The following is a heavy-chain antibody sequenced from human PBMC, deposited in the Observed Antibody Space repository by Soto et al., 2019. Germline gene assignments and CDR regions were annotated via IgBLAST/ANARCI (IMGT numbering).Heavy chain of an antibody. J-gene: IGHJ6*02. D-gene: IGHD4-4*01. CDR2: ISYSGST. V-gene: IGHV4-30-4*01. CDR1: GGSISSDDYY. Sequence: QVQLQESGPGLVKPSQTLSLTCTVSGGSISSDDYYWHWIRQPPGKGLEWIGYISYSGSTYYNPSLRSRVTISLDTSKTQFSLRLSSVTAADTAVYYCAREVNNYYGMDVWGQGTTVTVSS. CDR3: AREVNNYYGMDV.